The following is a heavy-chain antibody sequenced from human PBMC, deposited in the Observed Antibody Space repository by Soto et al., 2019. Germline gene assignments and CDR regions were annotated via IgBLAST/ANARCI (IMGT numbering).Heavy chain of an antibody. D-gene: IGHD6-19*01. CDR2: IGTAGDT. V-gene: IGHV3-13*01. CDR1: GFTFSSDD. J-gene: IGHJ4*02. Sequence: EVQLVESGGGLVQPGGSLRLSCAASGFTFSSDDMHWVRQATGKRLEWVSAIGTAGDTYYPGSVKGRFTISRENAKNSLYLQMNSLRAGDTAVYYCARERGSSGWFDYWGQGTLVTVSS. CDR3: ARERGSSGWFDY.